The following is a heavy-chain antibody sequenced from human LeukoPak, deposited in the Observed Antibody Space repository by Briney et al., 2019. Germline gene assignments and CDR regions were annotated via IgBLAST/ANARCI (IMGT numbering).Heavy chain of an antibody. CDR2: IYYSGST. V-gene: IGHV4-59*01. J-gene: IGHJ4*02. CDR3: ARGQGRFDYDSSGYYITDLDY. CDR1: GDSIRSYY. D-gene: IGHD3-22*01. Sequence: SETLSLTCTVSGDSIRSYYWNWIRQPPGKGLEWIGYIYYSGSTNYNPSLKSRVSMSVDTSKNQFSLKLSSVTAADTAVYYCARGQGRFDYDSSGYYITDLDYWGQGTLVTVSS.